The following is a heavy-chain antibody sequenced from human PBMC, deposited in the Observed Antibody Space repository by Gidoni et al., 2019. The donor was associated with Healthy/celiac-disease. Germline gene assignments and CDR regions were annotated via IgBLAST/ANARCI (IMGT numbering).Heavy chain of an antibody. D-gene: IGHD3-22*01. Sequence: QVQLVQSGAEVKKPGASVKVSCKASGDTFTSYGISGVRQAPGQGLEWMGWIRAYNGNTKYAQKLQGRVTMTTDTSTSTAYMELRSRRSDDTAVYYCARGYYDSSGYYYDYWGQGTLVTVSS. CDR1: GDTFTSYG. V-gene: IGHV1-18*01. CDR2: IRAYNGNT. J-gene: IGHJ4*02. CDR3: ARGYYDSSGYYYDY.